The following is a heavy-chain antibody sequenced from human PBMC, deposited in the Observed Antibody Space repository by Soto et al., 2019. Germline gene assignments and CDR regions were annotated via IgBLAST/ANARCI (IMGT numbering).Heavy chain of an antibody. CDR3: AREGSSYSFYYGIRV. D-gene: IGHD6-6*01. CDR2: LSGSGAST. J-gene: IGHJ6*02. V-gene: IGHV3-23*01. Sequence: GSLRLSCAASGFTFSDFAMSWVRQAPGKGLEWVAGLSGSGASTYYAESVRGRFSISRDNAKNQMFLQMSSLRVEDTAVYYCAREGSSYSFYYGIRVWGQGTTVTVSS. CDR1: GFTFSDFA.